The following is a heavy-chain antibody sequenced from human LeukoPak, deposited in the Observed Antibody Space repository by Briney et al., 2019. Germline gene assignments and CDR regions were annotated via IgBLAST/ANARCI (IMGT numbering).Heavy chain of an antibody. J-gene: IGHJ4*02. CDR1: GFIVSSNY. V-gene: IGHV3-53*01. CDR3: ARSLGGAVTTEAFDY. Sequence: PGGSLRLSCAASGFIVSSNYMSWVRQAPGKGLEWVSVIYSGGSTYYADSVKGRFTISRDNSKNTLYLQMNSLRAEDTAVYYCARSLGGAVTTEAFDYWGQGTLVTVSS. CDR2: IYSGGST. D-gene: IGHD4-17*01.